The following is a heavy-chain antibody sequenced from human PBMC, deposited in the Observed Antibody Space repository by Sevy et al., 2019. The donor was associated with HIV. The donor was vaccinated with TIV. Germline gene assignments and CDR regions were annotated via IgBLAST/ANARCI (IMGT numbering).Heavy chain of an antibody. J-gene: IGHJ6*02. CDR3: ARDLCTGGVCPRWGYYYYGMDV. Sequence: GGSLRLSCAASGFTFSTYSMNWVRQAPGKGLEWISSVSSSSTYIYYAESVKGRFTISRDNAKNSLNLKMNSLRVEDTAVYYCARDLCTGGVCPRWGYYYYGMDVWGQGTTVTVSS. D-gene: IGHD2-8*02. CDR1: GFTFSTYS. V-gene: IGHV3-21*01. CDR2: VSSSSTYI.